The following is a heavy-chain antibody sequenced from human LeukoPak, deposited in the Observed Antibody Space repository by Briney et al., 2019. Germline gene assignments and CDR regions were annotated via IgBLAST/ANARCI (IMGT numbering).Heavy chain of an antibody. D-gene: IGHD5-12*01. Sequence: SETLSLTCTVSGGSISSYYWSWIRQPAGKALEWIGRIYTSGSTNYNPSLKSRVTMSVDTSKNQFSLKLSSVTAADTAVYFCARRVSSYDRGGRYYYSYMDVWGKGTTVTVSS. CDR2: IYTSGST. CDR3: ARRVSSYDRGGRYYYSYMDV. CDR1: GGSISSYY. J-gene: IGHJ6*03. V-gene: IGHV4-4*07.